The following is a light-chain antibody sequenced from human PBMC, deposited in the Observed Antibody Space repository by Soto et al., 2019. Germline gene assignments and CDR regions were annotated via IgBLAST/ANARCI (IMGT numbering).Light chain of an antibody. V-gene: IGKV3-15*01. CDR2: GAS. J-gene: IGKJ1*01. CDR3: QQAFSAEWT. Sequence: EIVMTQSPATLSVSPGERATLSCRASQSVSSNLAWYQQKPGQAPRLLIYGASTRATGIPARFSGSGSGTEFTLTISSLQSEDFAVYYCQQAFSAEWTFGQGTKV. CDR1: QSVSSN.